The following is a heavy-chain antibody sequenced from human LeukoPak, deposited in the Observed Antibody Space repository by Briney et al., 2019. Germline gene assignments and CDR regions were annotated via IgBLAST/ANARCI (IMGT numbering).Heavy chain of an antibody. Sequence: SETLSLTCTVSGGSISSSSYYWGWIRQPPGKGLEWIGSIYYSGSTYYNPSLKSRVTISVDTSKKQFSLKLSSVTAADTAVYYCASRDCSGGSCYTFDYWGQGTLVTVSS. V-gene: IGHV4-39*07. D-gene: IGHD2-15*01. CDR2: IYYSGST. CDR1: GGSISSSSYY. CDR3: ASRDCSGGSCYTFDY. J-gene: IGHJ4*02.